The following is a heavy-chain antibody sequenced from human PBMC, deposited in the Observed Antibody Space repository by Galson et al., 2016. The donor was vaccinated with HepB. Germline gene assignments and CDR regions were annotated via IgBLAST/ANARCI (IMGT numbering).Heavy chain of an antibody. J-gene: IGHJ4*02. CDR3: AKDVFTRGWPNGFDS. CDR1: GFTFSGYG. D-gene: IGHD6-19*01. Sequence: SLRLSCAASGFTFSGYGMSWVRQAPGKGLEWVSAINSGGTTFYAASVRGRFTISRDNPKNMVYLQMNSLRADDTATYYCAKDVFTRGWPNGFDSWGQGTLVAVSS. V-gene: IGHV3-23*01. CDR2: INSGGTT.